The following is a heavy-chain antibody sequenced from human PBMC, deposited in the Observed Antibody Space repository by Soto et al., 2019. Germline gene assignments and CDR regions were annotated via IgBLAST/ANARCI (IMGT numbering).Heavy chain of an antibody. V-gene: IGHV4-30-2*01. CDR2: IYPSGNT. CDR3: ARAWRETITTGRAFDI. J-gene: IGHJ3*02. CDR1: NGSITSGGNS. D-gene: IGHD3-10*01. Sequence: QVQLQESGSGLVKPSETLSLTCTVSNGSITSGGNSWNWIRQPPGKGLEWIGYIYPSGNTYYNPSLKSRPTRSLDRSKNQFSLKVNSVTAADTAVYYCARAWRETITTGRAFDIWGPGTMVTVSS.